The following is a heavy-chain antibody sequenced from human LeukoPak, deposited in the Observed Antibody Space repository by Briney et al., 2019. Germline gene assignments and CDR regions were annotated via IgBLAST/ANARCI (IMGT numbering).Heavy chain of an antibody. J-gene: IGHJ4*02. V-gene: IGHV7-4-1*02. CDR1: GYTFTNYA. Sequence: GASVTVSCKASGYTFTNYAMNWVRQAPGQGLEWMGWIHPSTGNPTYAQGFTGRFVFSLDTSVSTTYLQISSLKAEDTAVYYCARAYQRLGDLSLPDYWGQGTLVTVSS. CDR2: IHPSTGNP. CDR3: ARAYQRLGDLSLPDY. D-gene: IGHD3-16*02.